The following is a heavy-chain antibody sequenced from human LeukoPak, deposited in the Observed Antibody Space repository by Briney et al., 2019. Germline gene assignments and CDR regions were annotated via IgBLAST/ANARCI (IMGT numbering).Heavy chain of an antibody. CDR3: AKDMELAS. D-gene: IGHD1-26*01. CDR1: GFTFSSYA. V-gene: IGHV3-23*01. CDR2: ISSSGANA. Sequence: GGSLRLSCAASGFTFSSYAMSWVRQAPGKGLEWVSLISSSGANAYYADSVKGRSTISRDNSKNTLYLQMNNLRGEDTAEYYCAKDMELASWGQGTLVTVSS. J-gene: IGHJ5*02.